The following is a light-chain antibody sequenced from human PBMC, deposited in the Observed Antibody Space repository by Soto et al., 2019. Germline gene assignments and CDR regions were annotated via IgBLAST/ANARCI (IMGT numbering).Light chain of an antibody. Sequence: QSALTQPASVSGSPGQSITISCTGTSSDVGGYNYVSWYQQDPGIAPKLMIYDVTNRPSGVSNRFSGSKSGNTASLTISGLQAEDEADYYCSSYTRNNTHWVFGGGTKLTVL. CDR1: SSDVGGYNY. CDR2: DVT. J-gene: IGLJ3*02. V-gene: IGLV2-14*01. CDR3: SSYTRNNTHWV.